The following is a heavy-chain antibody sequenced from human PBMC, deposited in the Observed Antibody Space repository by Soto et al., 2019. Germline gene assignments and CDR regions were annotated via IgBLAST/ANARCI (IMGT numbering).Heavy chain of an antibody. D-gene: IGHD5-12*01. J-gene: IGHJ6*04. V-gene: IGHV3-64D*06. CDR1: GFTFSSYA. CDR2: ISSNGGST. CDR3: VKPYLIRRDGYNPPSAYYYGRDV. Sequence: GGSLRLSCSASGFTFSSYAMHWVRQAPGKGLEYVSAISSNGGSTYYADSVKGRFTISRDNSKNTLYLQMSSLRAEDTAVYYCVKPYLIRRDGYNPPSAYYYGRDVGGKGTRVTSPS.